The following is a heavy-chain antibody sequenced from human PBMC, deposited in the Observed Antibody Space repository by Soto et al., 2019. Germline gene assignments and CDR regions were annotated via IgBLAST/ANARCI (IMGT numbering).Heavy chain of an antibody. V-gene: IGHV4-4*07. CDR1: RVSISTFH. J-gene: IGHJ4*02. CDR2: MHTSGST. D-gene: IGHD5-12*01. CDR3: ARDEYGYGDSYDS. Sequence: PSETPFLTFIFSRVSISTFHWGWIRQPAGKGLEWIGRMHTSGSTNYNPSLKSRVSMSVDTSKNHFSLKVSSVPDADTAAYYCARDEYGYGDSYDSWGQGTLVTVSS.